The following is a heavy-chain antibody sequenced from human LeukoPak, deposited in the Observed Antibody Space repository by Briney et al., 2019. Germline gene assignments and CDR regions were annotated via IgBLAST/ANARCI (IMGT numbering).Heavy chain of an antibody. CDR1: GYSFSTDW. D-gene: IGHD2-21*02. CDR3: TAIRPDY. CDR2: IKSDVSKT. J-gene: IGHJ4*02. Sequence: GGSLRLPCAASGYSFSTDWMHWVRQAPGKGLVWVARIKSDVSKTDYAASVKGRFTISRDDANNILYLQMNSLRVDDTAVYYCTAIRPDYWGQGTVVTVSS. V-gene: IGHV3-74*01.